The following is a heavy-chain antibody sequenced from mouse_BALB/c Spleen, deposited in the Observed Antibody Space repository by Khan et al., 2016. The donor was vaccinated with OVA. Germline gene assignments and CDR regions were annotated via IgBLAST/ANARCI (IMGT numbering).Heavy chain of an antibody. D-gene: IGHD2-1*01. CDR2: INPHIGET. CDR1: GYSFTGYF. V-gene: IGHV1-20*01. Sequence: EVELVESGPELVRPGASVKISCTASGYSFTGYFMNWVMQSHGKSLEWIGRINPHIGETFYNQRFKDKATLTVDESSSTAHMELRSLTSEDSAVYYCTRIYRIDFDYWGQGTTLTVSS. J-gene: IGHJ2*01. CDR3: TRIYRIDFDY.